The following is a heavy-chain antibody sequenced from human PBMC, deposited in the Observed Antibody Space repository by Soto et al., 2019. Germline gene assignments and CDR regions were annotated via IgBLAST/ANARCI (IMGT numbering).Heavy chain of an antibody. CDR1: GFTFSSYA. CDR3: ARDPDDRSSGWYAPADYYYGMDV. V-gene: IGHV3-30-3*01. CDR2: ISYDGSNK. Sequence: PGGSLRLSCAAFGFTFSSYAMHWVRQAPGKGLEWVAVISYDGSNKYYADSVKGRFTISRDNSKNTLYLQMNSLRAEDTAVYYCARDPDDRSSGWYAPADYYYGMDVWGQGTTVTV. D-gene: IGHD6-19*01. J-gene: IGHJ6*02.